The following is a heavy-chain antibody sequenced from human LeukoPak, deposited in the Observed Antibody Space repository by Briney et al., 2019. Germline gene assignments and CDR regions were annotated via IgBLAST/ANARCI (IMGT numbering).Heavy chain of an antibody. J-gene: IGHJ3*02. Sequence: ASVKVSCKASGYTFTGYYMHWVRQAPGQGLKWMGWINPNSGGTNYAQKFQGWVTMTRDTSISTAYMELSRLRSDDTAVYYCAREKVARTRDAFDIWGQGTMVTVSS. D-gene: IGHD1-7*01. CDR3: AREKVARTRDAFDI. CDR1: GYTFTGYY. V-gene: IGHV1-2*04. CDR2: INPNSGGT.